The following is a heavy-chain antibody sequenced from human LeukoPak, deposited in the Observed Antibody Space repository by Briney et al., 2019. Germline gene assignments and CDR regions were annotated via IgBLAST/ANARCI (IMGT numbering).Heavy chain of an antibody. J-gene: IGHJ6*04. Sequence: PGGSLRLSCTASGFIFSTYWMSWVRQAPGKGLERVANIKKDGSEKYYVDSVKGRFTISRDNAKNSLYLQINSLRVEDTAVYYCAELGITMIGGVWGKGTTVTISS. CDR2: IKKDGSEK. V-gene: IGHV3-7*01. D-gene: IGHD3-10*02. CDR3: AELGITMIGGV. CDR1: GFIFSTYW.